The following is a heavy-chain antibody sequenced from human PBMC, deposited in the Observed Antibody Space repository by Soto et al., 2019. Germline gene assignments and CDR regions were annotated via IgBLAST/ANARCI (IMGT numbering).Heavy chain of an antibody. D-gene: IGHD1-20*01. CDR2: IYYSGST. V-gene: IGHV4-31*03. Sequence: SETLSLTCTVSGGSISSGGYYWSWIRQHPGKGLEWIGYIYYSGSTYYNPSLKSRVTISVDTSKNQFSLKLSSVTAADTAVYYCARKGGRPRFRITGNDAFDIWGQGTMVTVSS. J-gene: IGHJ3*02. CDR1: GGSISSGGYY. CDR3: ARKGGRPRFRITGNDAFDI.